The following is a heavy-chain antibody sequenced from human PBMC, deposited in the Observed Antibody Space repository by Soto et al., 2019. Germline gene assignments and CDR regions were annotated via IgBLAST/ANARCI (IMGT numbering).Heavy chain of an antibody. CDR1: GFSFSNSE. CDR2: MTGSGGAI. J-gene: IGHJ4*02. D-gene: IGHD2-21*01. V-gene: IGHV3-48*03. Sequence: GGSLRLSCAASGFSFSNSEMNWIRQAPGKGLEWVAHMTGSGGAIYYADSVKGRFTISRDNAKNSLYLHLNSLRAEDTGLYYCARSGGDYRPFDSWGQGTLVTVSS. CDR3: ARSGGDYRPFDS.